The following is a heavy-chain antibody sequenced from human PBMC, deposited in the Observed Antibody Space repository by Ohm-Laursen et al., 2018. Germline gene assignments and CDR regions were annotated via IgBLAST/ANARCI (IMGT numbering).Heavy chain of an antibody. Sequence: SLRLSCAASGFTFSTYTMNWVRQAPGKGLEWVSYISSSGSTIYYADSVKGRFTISRDNAKNSLYLQMNSLRAEDTAVYYCARARMWSYGTLYYFDYWGQGTLVTVSS. CDR3: ARARMWSYGTLYYFDY. CDR1: GFTFSTYT. V-gene: IGHV3-48*04. CDR2: ISSSGSTI. J-gene: IGHJ4*02. D-gene: IGHD2-21*01.